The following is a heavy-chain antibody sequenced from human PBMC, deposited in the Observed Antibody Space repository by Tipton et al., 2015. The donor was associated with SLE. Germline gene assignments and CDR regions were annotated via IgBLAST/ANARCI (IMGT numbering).Heavy chain of an antibody. CDR1: GGSFSGYY. D-gene: IGHD6-13*01. J-gene: IGHJ5*02. CDR2: INHSGSP. CDR3: ARAQRLVRWLDP. Sequence: TLSLTCAVYGGSFSGYYWSWIRQAPGKGLEWIGEINHSGSPNYNPSLTSRITISVETSKNQFSLKLSSVTAADTAVYYCARAQRLVRWLDPWGQGTLVTVSS. V-gene: IGHV4-34*01.